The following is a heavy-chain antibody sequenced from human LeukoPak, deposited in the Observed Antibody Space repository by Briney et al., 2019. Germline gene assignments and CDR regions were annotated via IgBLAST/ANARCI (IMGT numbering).Heavy chain of an antibody. D-gene: IGHD3-10*01. V-gene: IGHV1-8*01. CDR1: GYTFTSYD. J-gene: IGHJ3*02. Sequence: APVKVSCKASGYTFTSYDINWVRQATGQGLEWMGWMNPNSGNTGYAQKFQGRVTMTRNTSISTAYMELSSLRSEDTAVYYCANGGLWFGELSPYAFDIWGQGTMVTVSS. CDR3: ANGGLWFGELSPYAFDI. CDR2: MNPNSGNT.